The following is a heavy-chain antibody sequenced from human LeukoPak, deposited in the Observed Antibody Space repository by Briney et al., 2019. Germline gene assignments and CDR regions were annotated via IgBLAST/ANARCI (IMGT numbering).Heavy chain of an antibody. D-gene: IGHD3-3*01. V-gene: IGHV4-38-2*01. CDR3: ARHYYEFWRGNEPPD. Sequence: SETLTLTCAVSGYSISSCYYWGWIRQPPGKGLEWIGSIDHSGSTYYNQSLKSRVTISGDTSKNQFSLKLSTVTAADPAVYYCARHYYEFWRGNEPPDWGQGTQVTASS. CDR2: IDHSGST. CDR1: GYSISSCYY. J-gene: IGHJ4*02.